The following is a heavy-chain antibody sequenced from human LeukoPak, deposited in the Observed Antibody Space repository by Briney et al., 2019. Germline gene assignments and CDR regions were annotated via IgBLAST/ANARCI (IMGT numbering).Heavy chain of an antibody. Sequence: SETLSLTCAVSGGSISSGGYSWSWIRQPPGKGLEWIGYIYHSGSTYYNPSLKSRVTISVDRSKNQFSLKLSSVTAADTVVYYCARTQPYGDSPYRWFDPWGQGTLVTVSS. CDR1: GGSISSGGYS. D-gene: IGHD4-17*01. J-gene: IGHJ5*02. CDR2: IYHSGST. CDR3: ARTQPYGDSPYRWFDP. V-gene: IGHV4-30-2*01.